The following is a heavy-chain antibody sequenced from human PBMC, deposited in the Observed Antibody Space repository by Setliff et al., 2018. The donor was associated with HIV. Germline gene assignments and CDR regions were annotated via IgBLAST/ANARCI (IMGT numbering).Heavy chain of an antibody. CDR3: PREGTYSGTYWVRRVASFDI. J-gene: IGHJ3*02. V-gene: IGHV4-34*01. Sequence: SETLSLTCAVYGGSLSGYYWRWIRQPPGKGLEWIGVVSHTGSTNYNPSLKSRITISADTPKNQFSLKLSSVTAADTAVYYCPREGTYSGTYWVRRVASFDIWGQGTMVTVSS. D-gene: IGHD1-26*01. CDR1: GGSLSGYY. CDR2: VSHTGST.